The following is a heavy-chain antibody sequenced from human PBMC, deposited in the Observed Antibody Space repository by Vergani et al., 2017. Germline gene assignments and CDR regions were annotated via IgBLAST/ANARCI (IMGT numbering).Heavy chain of an antibody. Sequence: QVQLQQWGAGLLKPSEPLSLTCAVYGGSFSGYYWSWIRQPPGKGLEWIGEINHSGSTNYNPSLKSRVTISVDTSKNQFSLKLSSVTAADTAVYYCARVDYYYDGMDVWGQGTTVTVSS. CDR2: INHSGST. J-gene: IGHJ6*02. V-gene: IGHV4-34*01. CDR3: ARVDYYYDGMDV. CDR1: GGSFSGYY.